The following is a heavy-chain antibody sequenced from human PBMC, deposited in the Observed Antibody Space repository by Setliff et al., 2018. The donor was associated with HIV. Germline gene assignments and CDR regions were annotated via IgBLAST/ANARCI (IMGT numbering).Heavy chain of an antibody. Sequence: GGSLRLSCAASGFTFDDYAMHWVRQAPGKGLEWVSGISWNSGSIGYADSVKGRFTISRENAKNSLYLQMKSLRAEDTAVYYCARSGYSYGLGEFDYWGQGTLVTVPQ. V-gene: IGHV3-9*01. CDR2: ISWNSGSI. D-gene: IGHD5-18*01. CDR3: ARSGYSYGLGEFDY. CDR1: GFTFDDYA. J-gene: IGHJ4*02.